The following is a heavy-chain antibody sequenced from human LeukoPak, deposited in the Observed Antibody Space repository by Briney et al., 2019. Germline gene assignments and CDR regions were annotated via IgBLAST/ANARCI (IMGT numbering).Heavy chain of an antibody. V-gene: IGHV3-13*01. CDR3: ARAKGYYDSSGYPHWYFDL. J-gene: IGHJ2*01. CDR1: GFTFSSYD. CDR2: IVTAGDT. Sequence: PGGSLRLSCAASGFTFSSYDMHWVRRATGKGLEWVSAIVTAGDTYYPASVKGRFTISRENAKNSLFLQMSSLRAGDTAVYYCARAKGYYDSSGYPHWYFDLWGRGTLVTVSS. D-gene: IGHD3-22*01.